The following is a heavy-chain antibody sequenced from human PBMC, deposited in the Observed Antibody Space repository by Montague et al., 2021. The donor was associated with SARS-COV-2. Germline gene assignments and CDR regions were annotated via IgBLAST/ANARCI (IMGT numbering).Heavy chain of an antibody. V-gene: IGHV4-39*07. Sequence: SETLSLTCTVSGGSIRSSSYYWGWIHQPPGKGLVCIGSIYYSGSTYYNPSPKSRVAISVDTSKNHFSLKLSSVTAADTAVYYCARTTWLRGYFDLWGRGTLVTVSS. CDR3: ARTTWLRGYFDL. D-gene: IGHD5-12*01. CDR2: IYYSGST. CDR1: GGSIRSSSYY. J-gene: IGHJ2*01.